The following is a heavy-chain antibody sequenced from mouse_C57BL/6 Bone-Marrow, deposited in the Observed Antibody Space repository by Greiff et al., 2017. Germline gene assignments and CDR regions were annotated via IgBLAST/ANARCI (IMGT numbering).Heavy chain of an antibody. D-gene: IGHD2-4*01. CDR2: ILPGSGST. CDR1: GYTFSSYW. V-gene: IGHV1-9*01. CDR3: ARGELITTGYYAMDY. Sequence: QVQLQQSGAELMKPGASVKISCKATGYTFSSYWLEWVKQRPGHGLEWIGEILPGSGSTNYNEKFKGKATFTADTSSNTAYMQLSSLTSEDSAVYYCARGELITTGYYAMDYWGQGTSVTVSS. J-gene: IGHJ4*01.